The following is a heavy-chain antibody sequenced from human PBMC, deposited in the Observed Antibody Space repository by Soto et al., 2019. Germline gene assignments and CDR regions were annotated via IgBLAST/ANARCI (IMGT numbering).Heavy chain of an antibody. V-gene: IGHV4-39*01. CDR1: GDSISSSSYY. CDR3: ARRSDYDILTGYSLFDY. D-gene: IGHD3-9*01. Sequence: QLQLQEWGPGLVKPSETLSLTCTVSGDSISSSSYYWGWIRQPPGKGLEWIGSIDYSGSTYYNPSLKSRDTISVDTSKNQFSLKLSSVTAADTAVYYCARRSDYDILTGYSLFDYWGQGTLVTVSS. CDR2: IDYSGST. J-gene: IGHJ4*02.